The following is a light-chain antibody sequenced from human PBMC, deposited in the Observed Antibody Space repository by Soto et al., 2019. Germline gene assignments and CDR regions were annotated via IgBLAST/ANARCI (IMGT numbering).Light chain of an antibody. CDR1: SSDVGSYNV. V-gene: IGLV2-23*02. J-gene: IGLJ3*02. CDR2: DVN. Sequence: QSALTQPASVSGSPGQSITISCTGSSSDVGSYNVVSWYQQHPGKAPKLMIYDVNKRPSGVSNRFSGSKSGNTASLTISGLQAEDEADYSCCSYAGSSTWVFGGGTKLNVL. CDR3: CSYAGSSTWV.